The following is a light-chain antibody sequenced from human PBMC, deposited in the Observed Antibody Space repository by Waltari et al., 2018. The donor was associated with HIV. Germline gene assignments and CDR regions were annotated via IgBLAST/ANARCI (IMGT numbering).Light chain of an antibody. J-gene: IGLJ3*02. Sequence: QSALTQPASVSASPGQSITISCTGSVDDITDNEYVSWYQQHPGKAPKLIIFEVSHRPPGVSDRFSGSKSDNTASLTVSGLQTEDEADYFCSSYQTRSSMAFGGGTKLTVL. CDR2: EVS. CDR1: VDDITDNEY. V-gene: IGLV2-14*03. CDR3: SSYQTRSSMA.